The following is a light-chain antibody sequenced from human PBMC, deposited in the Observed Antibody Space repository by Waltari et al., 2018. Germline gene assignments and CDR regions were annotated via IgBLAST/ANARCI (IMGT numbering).Light chain of an antibody. CDR1: QRKSTW. CDR2: QAS. J-gene: IGKJ2*01. V-gene: IGKV1-5*03. Sequence: DIQMTQSPSTLSASVGDRVIITCRASQRKSTWLAWYQHKPGKAPKLLISQASNLESGVPSRFSGSGSGTDFTLTINSLQPDDFATYYCQVYNNDMYTFGQGTKLEIK. CDR3: QVYNNDMYT.